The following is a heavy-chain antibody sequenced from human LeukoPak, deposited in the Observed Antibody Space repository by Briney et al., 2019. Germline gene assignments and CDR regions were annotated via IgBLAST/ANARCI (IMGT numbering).Heavy chain of an antibody. V-gene: IGHV3-30*18. CDR3: AKVFEVRGARRPKDY. CDR1: GFTFSDYG. D-gene: IGHD3-10*01. Sequence: GGSLRLSCAASGFTFSDYGMHWVRQAPGKGLEWVALISYDGGNKFYADSVRDRFTISRDNSRNTLFLQMNSLRIEDTAVYYCAKVFEVRGARRPKDYWGQGTLVIVSS. CDR2: ISYDGGNK. J-gene: IGHJ4*02.